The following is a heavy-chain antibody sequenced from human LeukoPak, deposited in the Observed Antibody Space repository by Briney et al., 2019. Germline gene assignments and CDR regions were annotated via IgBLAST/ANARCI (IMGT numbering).Heavy chain of an antibody. V-gene: IGHV3-53*01. CDR3: ARDHPRLGFDY. Sequence: GGSLRLSCAASGFTVSSNYMSWVRQAPGKGLEWVSVIYSGGSTYYADSVKGRFTISRDNSKNTLYLQMNSLRAEDTAVYYCARDHPRLGFDYWGQGTLVTVSS. CDR1: GFTVSSNY. J-gene: IGHJ4*02. CDR2: IYSGGST. D-gene: IGHD1-1*01.